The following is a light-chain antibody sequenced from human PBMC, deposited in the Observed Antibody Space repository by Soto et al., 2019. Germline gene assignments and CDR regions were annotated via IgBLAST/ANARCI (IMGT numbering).Light chain of an antibody. CDR3: QQNYIVPPT. CDR2: DAS. V-gene: IGKV1-39*01. CDR1: QSIITY. Sequence: DVQMTQSPSSLSTSVGDRVTITCRASQSIITYLSWYQLRPGKAPKLLVYDASKLESGVPSRFSGSGSGTDFTLTISSLQPEDSATYYCQQNYIVPPTFGQGTKVEIK. J-gene: IGKJ1*01.